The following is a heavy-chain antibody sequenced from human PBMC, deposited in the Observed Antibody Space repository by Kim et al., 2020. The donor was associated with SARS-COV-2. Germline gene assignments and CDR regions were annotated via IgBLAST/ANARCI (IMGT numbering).Heavy chain of an antibody. CDR1: GDSVSSNSAV. D-gene: IGHD6-13*01. J-gene: IGHJ5*02. CDR3: TRAVGKNWFDP. Sequence: SQTLSLTCAISGDSVSSNSAVWNWIRQSPSRGLEWLGRTYYRSKWYNDYAFSVESRITINPDTSKNQFSLHLNSVTPEDTAIYYCTRAVGKNWFDPWGQGTLVTVSS. V-gene: IGHV6-1*01. CDR2: TYYRSKWYN.